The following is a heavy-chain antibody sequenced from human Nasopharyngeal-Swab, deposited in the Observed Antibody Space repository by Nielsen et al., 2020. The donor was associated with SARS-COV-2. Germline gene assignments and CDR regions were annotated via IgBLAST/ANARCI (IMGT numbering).Heavy chain of an antibody. CDR1: GFTFSSYE. Sequence: GESLKISCAASGFTFSSYEMNWVRQAPGKGLEWVSSISSSSSYIYYADSVKGRFTISRDNAKNSLYLQMNSLRAEDTAVYYCARDLFYCSSTSCPPLDAFDIWGQGTMVTVSS. CDR3: ARDLFYCSSTSCPPLDAFDI. V-gene: IGHV3-21*01. J-gene: IGHJ3*02. CDR2: ISSSSSYI. D-gene: IGHD2-2*01.